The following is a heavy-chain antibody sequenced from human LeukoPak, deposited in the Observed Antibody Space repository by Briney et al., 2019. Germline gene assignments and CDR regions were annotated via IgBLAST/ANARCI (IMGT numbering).Heavy chain of an antibody. CDR2: IYYSGST. V-gene: IGHV4-39*01. J-gene: IGHJ4*02. D-gene: IGHD3-10*01. CDR3: ARPMVRGVLYYFDY. CDR1: GGSISSSSYY. Sequence: SETLSLTCTVSGGSISSSSYYWGWIRQPPGKGLEWIGSIYYSGSTYYNPSLKSRVNISVDTSKNQFSLKLSSVTAADTAVYYCARPMVRGVLYYFDYWGQGTLVTVSS.